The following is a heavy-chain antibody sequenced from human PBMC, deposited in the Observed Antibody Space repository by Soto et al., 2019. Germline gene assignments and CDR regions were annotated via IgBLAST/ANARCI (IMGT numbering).Heavy chain of an antibody. CDR3: ARDLWGYCGTDCYPLDV. Sequence: QVRLQESGPGLVKPSETLSLTCTVSGGSSSRYYWSWIRQPPGKGLEWIGYLYNTGSTIYNPSLKSRVTISVDTSKNQFSLKLNSVTAADTAVYYCARDLWGYCGTDCYPLDVWGQGTTVTVSS. J-gene: IGHJ6*02. D-gene: IGHD2-21*02. V-gene: IGHV4-59*01. CDR1: GGSSSRYY. CDR2: LYNTGST.